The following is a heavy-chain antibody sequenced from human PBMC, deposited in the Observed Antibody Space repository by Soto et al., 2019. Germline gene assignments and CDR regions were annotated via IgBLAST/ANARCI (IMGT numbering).Heavy chain of an antibody. V-gene: IGHV3-48*02. J-gene: IGHJ4*02. CDR3: AREVRDTAVSDFDY. D-gene: IGHD5-18*01. CDR2: ISSSISTM. Sequence: EVQLVESGGGLVQPGGSLRLSCAASGFTFSSYSMNWVRQAPGKGLDWLSYISSSISTMHYADSVKGRFTISRDNAKNSLYLQINSLGDEDTAVYYCAREVRDTAVSDFDYWGQGTLGTVSS. CDR1: GFTFSSYS.